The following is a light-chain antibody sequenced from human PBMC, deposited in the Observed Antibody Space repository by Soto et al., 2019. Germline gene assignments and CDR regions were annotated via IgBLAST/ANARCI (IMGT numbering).Light chain of an antibody. CDR1: QDIGND. J-gene: IGKJ1*01. V-gene: IGKV1-6*02. CDR2: AAS. Sequence: AIPMTQSPSSLSGSVGDRLTITCRASQDIGNDLGWYQQKPGKAPKLLIYAASSLQSGVSSRFSGSGSGTEFTLTISSLQPEDFATYYCLQVFNFPRAFGQGTKVDIK. CDR3: LQVFNFPRA.